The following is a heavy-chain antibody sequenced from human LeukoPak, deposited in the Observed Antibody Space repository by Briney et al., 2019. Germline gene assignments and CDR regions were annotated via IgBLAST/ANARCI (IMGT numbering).Heavy chain of an antibody. Sequence: ASVKVSCKASGYTFTGYYMHWVRQAPGQGLEWMGWINPNSGGTNYAQKFQGRVTMTRDTSISTAYMELSRLRSDDTAVYYCARDFWDSSGAGDWGQGTLVTVSS. CDR2: INPNSGGT. CDR3: ARDFWDSSGAGD. D-gene: IGHD6-19*01. CDR1: GYTFTGYY. J-gene: IGHJ4*02. V-gene: IGHV1-2*02.